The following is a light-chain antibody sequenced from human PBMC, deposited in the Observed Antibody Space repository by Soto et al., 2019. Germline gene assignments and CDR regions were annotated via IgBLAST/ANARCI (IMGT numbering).Light chain of an antibody. J-gene: IGLJ1*01. V-gene: IGLV2-14*01. Sequence: QSALTQPASVSGSPGQSITISCTGTSSDVGGYNYVSWYQQHPGKAPKLMIYEVSNRPSGVSNRFSGSKSDNTASLTISGLQAEDEADYYCNSYTSSSTAVFGTGTKLTVL. CDR3: NSYTSSSTAV. CDR1: SSDVGGYNY. CDR2: EVS.